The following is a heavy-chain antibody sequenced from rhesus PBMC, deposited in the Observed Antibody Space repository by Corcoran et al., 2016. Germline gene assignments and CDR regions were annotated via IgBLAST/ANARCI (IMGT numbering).Heavy chain of an antibody. D-gene: IGHD6-13*01. CDR3: ASQPVYSSWLGLFDY. CDR2: IFGRMWST. CDR1: GGSISGGYG. Sequence: QVQLQESGPGLVKPSETLSLTCAVPGGSISGGYGWSWIHQPPGRGLAWIGHIFGRMWSTYYNPSLNSPVTISSDTSKSHFSRKLSSATAADTAVYYCASQPVYSSWLGLFDYWGHVVVFTVSS. V-gene: IGHV4S7*01. J-gene: IGHJ4*01.